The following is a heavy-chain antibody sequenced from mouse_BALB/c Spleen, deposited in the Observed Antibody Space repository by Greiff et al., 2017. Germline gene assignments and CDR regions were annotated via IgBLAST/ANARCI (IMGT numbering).Heavy chain of an antibody. CDR2: ISNGGGST. D-gene: IGHD1-1*01. J-gene: IGHJ1*01. CDR3: ARRDYGSSYWYFDV. CDR1: GFTFSSYT. V-gene: IGHV5-12-2*01. Sequence: EVKLEESGGGLVQPGGSLKLSCAASGFTFSSYTMSWVRQTPEKRLEWVAYISNGGGSTYYPDTVKGRFTISRDNAKNTLYLQMSSLKSEDTAMYYCARRDYGSSYWYFDVWGAGTTVTVSS.